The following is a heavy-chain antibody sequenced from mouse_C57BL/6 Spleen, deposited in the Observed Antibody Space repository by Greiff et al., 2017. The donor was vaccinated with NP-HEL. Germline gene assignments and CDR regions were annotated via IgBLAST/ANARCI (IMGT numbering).Heavy chain of an antibody. CDR3: ARRIYYGNYDAMDY. V-gene: IGHV1-39*01. CDR1: GYSFTDYN. J-gene: IGHJ4*01. Sequence: LVESGPELVKPGASVKISCKASGYSFTDYNMNWVKQSNGKSLEWIGVINPNYGTTSYNQKFKGKATLTVDQSSSTAYMQLNSLTSEDSAVYYCARRIYYGNYDAMDYWGQGTSVTVSS. D-gene: IGHD2-1*01. CDR2: INPNYGTT.